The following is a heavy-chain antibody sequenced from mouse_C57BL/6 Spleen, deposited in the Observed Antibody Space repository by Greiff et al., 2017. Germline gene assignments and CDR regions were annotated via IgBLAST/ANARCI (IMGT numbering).Heavy chain of an antibody. Sequence: QVQLKQSGPELVKPGASVKISCKASGYAFSSSWMNWVKQRPGKGLEWIGRIYPGDGDTNYNEKFKSKATLTVDKSSSTAYMQLSSLTSEDSAVYYCAMGYFEGYFDVWGTGTTVTVSS. D-gene: IGHD2-14*01. CDR2: IYPGDGDT. CDR1: GYAFSSSW. J-gene: IGHJ1*03. V-gene: IGHV1-82*01. CDR3: AMGYFEGYFDV.